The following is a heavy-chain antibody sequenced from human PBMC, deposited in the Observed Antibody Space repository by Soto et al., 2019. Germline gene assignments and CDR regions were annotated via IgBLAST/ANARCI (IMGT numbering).Heavy chain of an antibody. J-gene: IGHJ4*02. Sequence: EVHLVESGGGLVQIGGSLRLSCAGSGFNFGDFSINWVRQGPGKGLEWVSYISGKSRSIYYAESVKGRFTISRDNARNTLSLKRNGRPDEDTAVYYCAKEGNSGWRMSDGAQETLVTVSS. CDR2: ISGKSRSI. V-gene: IGHV3-48*02. CDR1: GFNFGDFS. CDR3: AKEGNSGWRMSD. D-gene: IGHD6-19*01.